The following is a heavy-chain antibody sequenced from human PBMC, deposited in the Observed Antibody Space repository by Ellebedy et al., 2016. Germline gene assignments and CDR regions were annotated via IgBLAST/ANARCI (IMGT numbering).Heavy chain of an antibody. D-gene: IGHD3-10*01. J-gene: IGHJ5*02. CDR3: AKQRGFGELSALDP. V-gene: IGHV3-23*01. CDR1: GFTFSSYA. CDR2: ISGSGGST. Sequence: GGSLRLSXAASGFTFSSYAMSWVRQAPGKGLEWVSAISGSGGSTYYADSVKGRFTISRDNSKNTLYLQMNSLRAEDTAVYYCAKQRGFGELSALDPWGQGTLVTVSS.